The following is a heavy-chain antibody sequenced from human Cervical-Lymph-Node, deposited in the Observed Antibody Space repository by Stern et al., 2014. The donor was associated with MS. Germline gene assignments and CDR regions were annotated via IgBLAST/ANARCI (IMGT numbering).Heavy chain of an antibody. D-gene: IGHD2-21*02. CDR2: IYYSGTT. Sequence: VQLVESGPGLVQPSETLSLTCTVSGGSISNYYWSWLRQPPGKGLEWIGYIYYSGTTNYNPSLKSRVTISVDTSKNQFSLRLSSVSVADTAVYYCARHGDTSFVYWGQGTLVTISS. CDR1: GGSISNYY. CDR3: ARHGDTSFVY. V-gene: IGHV4-59*08. J-gene: IGHJ4*02.